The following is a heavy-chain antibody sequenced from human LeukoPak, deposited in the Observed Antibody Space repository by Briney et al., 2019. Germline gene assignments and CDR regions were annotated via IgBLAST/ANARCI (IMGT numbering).Heavy chain of an antibody. J-gene: IGHJ4*02. D-gene: IGHD3-9*01. Sequence: GGSLRLSCAASGFTFSSYGMHWVRQAPGKGLEWVAFIRYDGSNKYYADSVKGRFTISRDNAKNSLYLQMNSLRAEDTAVYYCAREFKYYDILTGPPGTFDYWGQGTLVTVSS. CDR1: GFTFSSYG. CDR3: AREFKYYDILTGPPGTFDY. CDR2: IRYDGSNK. V-gene: IGHV3-30*02.